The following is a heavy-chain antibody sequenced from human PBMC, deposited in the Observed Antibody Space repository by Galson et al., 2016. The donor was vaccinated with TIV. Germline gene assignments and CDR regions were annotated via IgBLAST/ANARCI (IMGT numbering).Heavy chain of an antibody. CDR2: VTGRSRST. D-gene: IGHD6-19*01. J-gene: IGHJ3*01. CDR1: GFTFSSYW. Sequence: SLRLSCAASGFTFSSYWMSWVRQAPGKGLEWVSVVTGRSRSTHYADSVRGRFTISRDNSRNTLSLQMNSLRVEDTAVYFCARTTPPPVPSNGWNDAFDFWGQGTIVTVSS. V-gene: IGHV3-23*01. CDR3: ARTTPPPVPSNGWNDAFDF.